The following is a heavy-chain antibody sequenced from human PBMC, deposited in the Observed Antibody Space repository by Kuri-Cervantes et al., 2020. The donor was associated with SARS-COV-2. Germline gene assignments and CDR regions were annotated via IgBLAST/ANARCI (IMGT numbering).Heavy chain of an antibody. J-gene: IGHJ4*02. CDR2: INPNSGGA. CDR1: GNTLSDYF. D-gene: IGHD3-10*01. Sequence: ASVKVSCKASGNTLSDYFVHWVRQAPGQGLEWMGYINPNSGGAKNAQKFQGRVTMTGDTSISTAYMELSRLRSDDTAVYYCARSAESGGFGELLVDYWGQGTLVTVSS. V-gene: IGHV1-2*02. CDR3: ARSAESGGFGELLVDY.